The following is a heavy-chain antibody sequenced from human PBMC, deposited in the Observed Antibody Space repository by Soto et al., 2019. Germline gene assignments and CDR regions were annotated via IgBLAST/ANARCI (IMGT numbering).Heavy chain of an antibody. CDR3: ARIPPDYGGNSVQPYYFDY. CDR1: GFSLSTSGMC. V-gene: IGHV2-70*01. CDR2: IDWDDDK. D-gene: IGHD4-17*01. Sequence: SGPTLVNPTQTLTLTCTFSGFSLSTSGMCVSWIRQPPGKALEWLALIDWDDDKYYSTSLKTRLTISKDTSKNQVVLTMTNMDPVDTATYYCARIPPDYGGNSVQPYYFDYWGQGTLVTVSS. J-gene: IGHJ4*02.